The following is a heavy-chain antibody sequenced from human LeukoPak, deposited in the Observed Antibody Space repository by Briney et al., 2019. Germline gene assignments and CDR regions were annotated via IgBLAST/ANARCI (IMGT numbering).Heavy chain of an antibody. Sequence: GGSLRLSCAASGFTFSSYWMSWVRQAPGKGLEWVANIKQDGSEKYYVDSVKGRFTISRDNAKNSLYLQMNSLRAEDTAVYYCARAYYYDSSGYYYWGQGTLVTVSS. CDR3: ARAYYYDSSGYYY. J-gene: IGHJ4*02. CDR2: IKQDGSEK. CDR1: GFTFSSYW. D-gene: IGHD3-22*01. V-gene: IGHV3-7*01.